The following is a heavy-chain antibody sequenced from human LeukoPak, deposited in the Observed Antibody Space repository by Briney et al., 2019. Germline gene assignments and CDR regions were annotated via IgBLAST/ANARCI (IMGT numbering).Heavy chain of an antibody. Sequence: GGSLRLSCAASGFTFSSYAMSWVRQAPGKGLEWVSAISGSGGSTYYADSVKGRFTISRDNSKDTLYLQMNSLRAEDTAVYYCAKALGYDDYGDYGPTFDYWGQGTLVTVSS. V-gene: IGHV3-23*01. CDR3: AKALGYDDYGDYGPTFDY. D-gene: IGHD4-17*01. CDR1: GFTFSSYA. J-gene: IGHJ4*02. CDR2: ISGSGGST.